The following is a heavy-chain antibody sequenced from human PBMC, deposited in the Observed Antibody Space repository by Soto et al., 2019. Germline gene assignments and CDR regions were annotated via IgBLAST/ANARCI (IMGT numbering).Heavy chain of an antibody. CDR3: ARDPLGYCTNDRCYTGFDY. CDR2: IVLMFGTA. CDR1: GVTFSSYG. Sequence: ASVKVSCKASGVTFSSYGISWVRQAPGQGLEWMGGIVLMFGTANYAQKFQGRVTITADESTSTAYMELSSLKSEDTAVYYCARDPLGYCTNDRCYTGFDYWGQGTLVTVSS. V-gene: IGHV1-69*13. J-gene: IGHJ4*02. D-gene: IGHD2-8*01.